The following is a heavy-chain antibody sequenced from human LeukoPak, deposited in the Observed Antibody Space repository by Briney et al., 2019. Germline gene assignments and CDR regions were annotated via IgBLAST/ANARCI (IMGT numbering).Heavy chain of an antibody. CDR3: AREGNYYGSGSYYNSLHYYYYMDV. Sequence: ETLSLTCTVSGGSISSSSYYWGWIRQPPGKGLEWVSSISSSSSYIYYADSVKGRFTISRDNAKNSLYLQMNSLRAEDTAVYYCAREGNYYGSGSYYNSLHYYYYMDVWGKGTTVTVSS. D-gene: IGHD3-10*01. J-gene: IGHJ6*03. CDR1: GGSISSSS. V-gene: IGHV3-21*01. CDR2: ISSSSSYI.